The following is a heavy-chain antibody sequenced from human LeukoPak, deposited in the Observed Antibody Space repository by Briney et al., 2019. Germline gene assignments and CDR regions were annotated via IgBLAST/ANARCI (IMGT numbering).Heavy chain of an antibody. CDR3: ARDWGDESRGQFDAFDI. Sequence: QPGGSLRLSGAASGFTFSTYLMDWVRQAPGKGLEWVASVKQDGSRKYYVDSVKGRFTISRDNARNSLYLEMNSLRVEDTAVYYCARDWGDESRGQFDAFDIWGQGTRVTVSS. CDR2: VKQDGSRK. CDR1: GFTFSTYL. J-gene: IGHJ3*02. V-gene: IGHV3-7*04. D-gene: IGHD3-16*01.